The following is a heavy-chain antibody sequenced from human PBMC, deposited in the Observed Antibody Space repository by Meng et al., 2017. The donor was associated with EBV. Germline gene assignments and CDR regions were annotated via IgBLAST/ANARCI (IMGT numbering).Heavy chain of an antibody. CDR3: ARPFPSWQSPRLDPFGA. J-gene: IGHJ5*02. V-gene: IGHV4-39*01. Sequence: QLQLRESGPGQVKPSXXLSLTXXAPGDSISSFYYWGWIRQPPGRGLEWIGSVHYTGSTYYSPSLKSRVTVSVDTSKNQFSLRLTSVTAADTAVYYCARPFPSWQSPRLDPFGAWGQGTLVTVSS. CDR1: GDSISSFYY. D-gene: IGHD6-19*01. CDR2: VHYTGST.